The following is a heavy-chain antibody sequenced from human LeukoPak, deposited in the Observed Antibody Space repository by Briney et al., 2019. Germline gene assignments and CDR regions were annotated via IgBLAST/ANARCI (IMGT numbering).Heavy chain of an antibody. CDR1: GYTFTSYG. J-gene: IGHJ5*02. CDR3: TREATGYSWFDP. CDR2: ISAYNGNT. Sequence: GSSVKVSCKASGYTFTSYGISWARQAPGQGLEWMGWISAYNGNTNYAQKLQGRVTMTTDTSTNTAHMELRSLRSDDTAVYYCTREATGYSWFDPWGQGTLVTVSS. V-gene: IGHV1-18*01. D-gene: IGHD3-9*01.